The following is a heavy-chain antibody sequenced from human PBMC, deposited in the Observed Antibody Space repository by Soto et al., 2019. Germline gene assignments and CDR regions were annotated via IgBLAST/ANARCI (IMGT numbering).Heavy chain of an antibody. CDR2: ISSSGSST. D-gene: IGHD6-25*01. J-gene: IGHJ4*02. V-gene: IGHV3-11*01. CDR3: ARAAAPRPAAWY. Sequence: QVQLVESGGGLVKPGGSLRLSCAASGFTFGDYYMSWIRQAPGKGLEWVSYISSSGSSTYYVDSVRGRFTISRDNAKNSLYLQKDSLGAEDPAVYFCARAAAPRPAAWYWGPGTLVTGSS. CDR1: GFTFGDYY.